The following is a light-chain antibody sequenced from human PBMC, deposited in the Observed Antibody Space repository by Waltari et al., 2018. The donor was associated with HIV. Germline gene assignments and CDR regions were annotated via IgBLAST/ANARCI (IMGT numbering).Light chain of an antibody. CDR2: SNT. J-gene: IGLJ3*02. Sequence: QSVLTQPPSASGTPGQRVTLSCSGSSSNIGSNTVNWYQQLPGTAPKLLIYSNTRRPSGVPDRFSGSKSGTSVSLAISGLQSEDDTDYYCAAWDDSLNGWVFGGGTKLTVL. CDR3: AAWDDSLNGWV. CDR1: SSNIGSNT. V-gene: IGLV1-44*01.